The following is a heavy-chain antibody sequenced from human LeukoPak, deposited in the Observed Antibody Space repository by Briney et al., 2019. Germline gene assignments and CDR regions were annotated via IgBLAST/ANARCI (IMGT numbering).Heavy chain of an antibody. J-gene: IGHJ3*02. CDR3: ARMLRLHTPRAFDI. Sequence: PGGSLRLTCAASGFTFSIPCMNWVRQAPGKGLEGVANIHEDGSDKYYVASVKGRFTVSRDNARNSLYLQMNSLRAEDTTVYYCARMLRLHTPRAFDIWGQGTMVTVSS. D-gene: IGHD5-24*01. CDR1: GFTFSIPC. CDR2: IHEDGSDK. V-gene: IGHV3-7*05.